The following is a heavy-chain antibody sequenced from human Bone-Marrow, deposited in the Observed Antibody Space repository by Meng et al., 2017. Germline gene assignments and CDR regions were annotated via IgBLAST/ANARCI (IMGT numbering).Heavy chain of an antibody. Sequence: QVQLQESGPGLVKPSGTLSTTCTVSGDSISSDIWWSWVRQPPGKGLEWIGEVYHRGDTNYNPSLKSRVDISVDKSKNQFYLSLFSVTAADTAVYYCGRDQGRELINHWGQGTLVTVSS. CDR1: GDSISSDIW. CDR3: GRDQGRELINH. V-gene: IGHV4-4*02. J-gene: IGHJ4*02. D-gene: IGHD1-7*01. CDR2: VYHRGDT.